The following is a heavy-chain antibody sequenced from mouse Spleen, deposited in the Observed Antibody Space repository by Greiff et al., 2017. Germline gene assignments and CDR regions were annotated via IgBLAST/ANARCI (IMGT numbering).Heavy chain of an antibody. CDR2: INPSSGYT. D-gene: IGHD2-14*01. Sequence: VKLQESGAELARPGASVKMSCKASGYTFTSYTMHWVKQRPGQGLEWIGYINPSSGYTKYNQKFKDKATLTADKSSSTAYMQLSSLTSEDSAVYYCARGVRDAMDYWGQGTSVTVSS. V-gene: IGHV1-4*01. J-gene: IGHJ4*01. CDR3: ARGVRDAMDY. CDR1: GYTFTSYT.